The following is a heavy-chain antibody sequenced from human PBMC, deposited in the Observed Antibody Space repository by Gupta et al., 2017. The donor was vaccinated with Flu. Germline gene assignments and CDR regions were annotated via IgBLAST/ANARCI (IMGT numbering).Heavy chain of an antibody. J-gene: IGHJ5*02. CDR2: IYFTGST. V-gene: IGHV4-59*01. Sequence: VPLQESGPGLVKPSETLSLTCTVSGASIRSFYWNWIRQSPGKGLEWIGYIYFTGSTNYNPSLRSRATISVDTSENKFSLRLRSVTAADTAVYYCARGGPDSRELRSGELVVLSWFDPWGQGTLVTVSS. CDR3: ARGGPDSRELRSGELVVLSWFDP. D-gene: IGHD3-10*01. CDR1: GASIRSFY.